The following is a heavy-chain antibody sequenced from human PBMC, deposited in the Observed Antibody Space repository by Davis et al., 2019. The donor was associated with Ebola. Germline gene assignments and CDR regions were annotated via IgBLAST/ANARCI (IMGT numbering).Heavy chain of an antibody. CDR3: ARKMDSSPLSYGMDV. Sequence: GESLKISCAASGFIFTTYDIHWVRQAPGKGLEWLALISDDENNKYYADSVKGRVTISRYNSRNTLYLQMNGLRAEDTAVDYCARKMDSSPLSYGMDVWGQGTTVTVSS. D-gene: IGHD6-13*01. CDR2: ISDDENNK. V-gene: IGHV3-30-3*02. CDR1: GFIFTTYD. J-gene: IGHJ6*02.